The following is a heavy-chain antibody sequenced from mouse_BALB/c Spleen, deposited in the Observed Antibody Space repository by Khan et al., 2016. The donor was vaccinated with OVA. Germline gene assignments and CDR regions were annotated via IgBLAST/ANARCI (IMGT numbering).Heavy chain of an antibody. CDR3: ASMGLRWEFDY. V-gene: IGHV1-7*01. CDR1: GYTFINYW. J-gene: IGHJ2*01. Sequence: QVQLKESGAELAKPGASVKMSCKASGYTFINYWILWVKQRPGQGLEWIGYINPSTGYTKYNQNFKDKATLTADKSSSTAYMQLSSLTSEDSAVXYCASMGLRWEFDYWGQGTTLTVSS. CDR2: INPSTGYT. D-gene: IGHD1-1*01.